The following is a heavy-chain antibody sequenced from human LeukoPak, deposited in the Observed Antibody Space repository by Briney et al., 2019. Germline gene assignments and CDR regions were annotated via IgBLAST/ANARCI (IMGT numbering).Heavy chain of an antibody. Sequence: GGSLRLSCAASGFTFSNAWMSWVRQAPGKGLEWVGRIKSKTDGGTTDYAAPVKGRFTISRDDSKNTLYLQVNSLKTEDTAVYYGTTGIPWELRYYFDYWGQGTLVTVSS. V-gene: IGHV3-15*01. J-gene: IGHJ4*02. CDR3: TTGIPWELRYYFDY. CDR2: IKSKTDGGTT. D-gene: IGHD1-26*01. CDR1: GFTFSNAW.